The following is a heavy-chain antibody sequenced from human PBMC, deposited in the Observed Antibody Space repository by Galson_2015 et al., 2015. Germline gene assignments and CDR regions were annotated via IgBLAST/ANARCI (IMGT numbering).Heavy chain of an antibody. CDR1: GFTFSSYW. V-gene: IGHV3-74*01. D-gene: IGHD2-2*01. Sequence: SLRLSCAASGFTFSSYWMHWVRQAPGKGLVWVSRIKGDGSDIRYADSVKDRFTMSRDNTKKTLHLHMSNLGAEDTAVCFCVRDGDKYDFDFWGQGTLVTVSS. CDR3: VRDGDKYDFDF. CDR2: IKGDGSDI. J-gene: IGHJ4*02.